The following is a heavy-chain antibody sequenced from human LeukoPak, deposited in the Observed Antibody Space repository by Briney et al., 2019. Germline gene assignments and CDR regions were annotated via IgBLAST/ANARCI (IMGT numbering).Heavy chain of an antibody. Sequence: PGGSLRLSCAASGFTFSNYGMHWVRQAPGKGLEWVAVISHSGGDKYYADSLKGRFTNSRDNSKNALFLQMNSLRDEDTGVYYCAKDHFGSGTTMDVWGQGTTVTVSS. V-gene: IGHV3-30*18. CDR3: AKDHFGSGTTMDV. J-gene: IGHJ6*02. D-gene: IGHD3-10*01. CDR2: ISHSGGDK. CDR1: GFTFSNYG.